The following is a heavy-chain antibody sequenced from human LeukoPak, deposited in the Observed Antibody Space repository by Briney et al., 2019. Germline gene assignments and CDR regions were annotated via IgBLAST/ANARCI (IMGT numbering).Heavy chain of an antibody. J-gene: IGHJ4*02. D-gene: IGHD6-19*01. CDR2: IKQDGSEK. V-gene: IGHV3-7*01. Sequence: GGSLRLSCAASGFTFSSYWMSWVRQAPGKGLDWVANIKQDGSEKYYVDSVKGRFTISRDNAKNSLYLQMNSLRAEDTAVYYCASDHIQWLNTFDYWGQGTLVTVSS. CDR1: GFTFSSYW. CDR3: ASDHIQWLNTFDY.